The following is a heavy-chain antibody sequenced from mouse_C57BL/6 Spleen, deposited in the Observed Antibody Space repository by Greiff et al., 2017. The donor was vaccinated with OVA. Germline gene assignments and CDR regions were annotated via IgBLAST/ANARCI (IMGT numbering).Heavy chain of an antibody. J-gene: IGHJ3*01. CDR2: IDPSDSYT. V-gene: IGHV1-69*01. CDR3: AFNWDRAWFAY. Sequence: VQLQQPGAELVMPGASVKLSCKASGYTFTSYWMHWVKQRPGQGLEWIGEIDPSDSYTNYNQKFKGKSTLTVDKSSSTAYMQLSSLTSEDSAVYYCAFNWDRAWFAYWGQGTLVTVSA. CDR1: GYTFTSYW. D-gene: IGHD4-1*01.